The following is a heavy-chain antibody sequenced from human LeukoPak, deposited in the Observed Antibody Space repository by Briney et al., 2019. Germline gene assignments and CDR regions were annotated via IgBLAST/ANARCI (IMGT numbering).Heavy chain of an antibody. J-gene: IGHJ4*02. V-gene: IGHV3-30-3*02. CDR1: GFTFSSYA. CDR2: ISYDGSNK. CDR3: AKDPGGYYFDY. D-gene: IGHD1-14*01. Sequence: GGSLRLSCAASGFTFSSYAMHWVRQAPGKGLEWVAVISYDGSNKYYADSVKGRFTISRDNSKNTLYLQMNSLRAEDTAVYFCAKDPGGYYFDYWGQGTVVTVSS.